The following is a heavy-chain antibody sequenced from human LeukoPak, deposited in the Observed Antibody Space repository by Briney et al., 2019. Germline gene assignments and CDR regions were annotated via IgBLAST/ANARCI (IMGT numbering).Heavy chain of an antibody. CDR2: MNPNGGNT. CDR1: GYTFTSYD. J-gene: IGHJ6*04. V-gene: IGHV1-8*01. Sequence: ASVKVSCKASGYTFTSYDINWGRQATGQGLEWMGWMNPNGGNTGYAQKFQGRVTMTRNTSISTAYMELSSLRSEDTAVYYCARAPYSSSWHLYYYYYGMDVWGKGPTVTVSS. D-gene: IGHD6-13*01. CDR3: ARAPYSSSWHLYYYYYGMDV.